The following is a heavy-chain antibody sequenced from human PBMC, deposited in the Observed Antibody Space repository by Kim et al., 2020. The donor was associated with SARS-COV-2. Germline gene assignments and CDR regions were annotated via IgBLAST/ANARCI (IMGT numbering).Heavy chain of an antibody. CDR1: GGSFSGYY. CDR3: ARGRRYGYGFDY. D-gene: IGHD5-18*01. J-gene: IGHJ4*02. Sequence: SETLSLTCAVYGGSFSGYYWSWIRQPPGKGLEWIGEINHSGSTNYNPSLKSRVTISVDTSKNQFSLKLSSVTAADTAVYYCARGRRYGYGFDYWGQGTLV. CDR2: INHSGST. V-gene: IGHV4-34*01.